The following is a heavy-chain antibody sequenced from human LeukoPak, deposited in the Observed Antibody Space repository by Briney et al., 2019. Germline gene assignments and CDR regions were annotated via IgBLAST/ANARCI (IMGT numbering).Heavy chain of an antibody. D-gene: IGHD3-16*01. CDR1: GFTFSSYG. CDR3: AKELRETGAFDY. CDR2: ISYDGSNK. V-gene: IGHV3-30*18. J-gene: IGHJ4*02. Sequence: GGSVRLSCAASGFTFSSYGMHWVRQAPGKGLEWVAVISYDGSNKYYADSVKGRFTISRDNSKNTLYLQMNSLRAEDTAVYYCAKELRETGAFDYWGQGTLVTVSS.